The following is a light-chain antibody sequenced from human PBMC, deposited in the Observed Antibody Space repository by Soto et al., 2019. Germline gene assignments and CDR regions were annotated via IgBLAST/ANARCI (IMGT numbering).Light chain of an antibody. CDR3: AAWDASLSACV. Sequence: QTVVTQPPSASGTAGQVVTISCSGGDSNIGSNSVYWYQHLPRMAPKLLIYYSNKRPSGVPDRFSGSRSGTSASLAIVGLRSEDEAIYYCAAWDASLSACVFGNGTKLTVL. CDR1: DSNIGSNS. J-gene: IGLJ1*01. V-gene: IGLV1-47*02. CDR2: YSN.